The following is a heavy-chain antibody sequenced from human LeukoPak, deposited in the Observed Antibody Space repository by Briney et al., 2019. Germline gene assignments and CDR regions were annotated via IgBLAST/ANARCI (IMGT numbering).Heavy chain of an antibody. J-gene: IGHJ6*02. Sequence: GGSLRLSCAASGFTFSSYAMSWVRQAPGKGLEWVSAISGSGGSTYYADSVKGRFTISRDNSKNTLYLQMNSLRAEDTAVYYCARGRGVLMVYAIGSYYYGMDVWGQGTTVTVSS. V-gene: IGHV3-23*01. D-gene: IGHD2-8*01. CDR3: ARGRGVLMVYAIGSYYYGMDV. CDR1: GFTFSSYA. CDR2: ISGSGGST.